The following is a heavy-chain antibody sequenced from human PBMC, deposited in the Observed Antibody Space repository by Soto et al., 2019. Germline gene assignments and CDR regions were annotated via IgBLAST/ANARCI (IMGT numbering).Heavy chain of an antibody. V-gene: IGHV4-34*01. CDR3: ARGGGYNWNLSYDY. CDR2: INHSGST. D-gene: IGHD1-20*01. CDR1: GGSFSGYY. Sequence: SETLSLTCAVYGGSFSGYYWSWIRQPPGKGLEWIGGINHSGSTNYNPSLKSRVTISVDTSKNQFSLKLSSVTAADTAVYYCARGGGYNWNLSYDYWGQGTLVTVSS. J-gene: IGHJ4*02.